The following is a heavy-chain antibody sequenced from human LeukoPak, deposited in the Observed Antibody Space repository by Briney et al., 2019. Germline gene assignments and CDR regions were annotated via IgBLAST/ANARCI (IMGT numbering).Heavy chain of an antibody. CDR1: GFTFSSYW. CDR3: ARDDYGGRGEFDY. CDR2: INSDGSTT. V-gene: IGHV3-74*01. D-gene: IGHD4-23*01. Sequence: GGSLRLSCAASGFTFSSYWMHWVRQAPGKGLVWVSRINSDGSTTSYADSVKGRFTISRDNAKNTLYLQMNSLRGEDTAVYYCARDDYGGRGEFDYWGQGTLVTVSS. J-gene: IGHJ4*02.